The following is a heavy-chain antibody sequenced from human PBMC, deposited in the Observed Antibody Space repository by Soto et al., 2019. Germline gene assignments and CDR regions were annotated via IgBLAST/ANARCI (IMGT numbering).Heavy chain of an antibody. CDR3: ATTVVTPGYYYYYGMDV. J-gene: IGHJ6*01. Sequence: PSETLSLTCTVSGGSISSSSYYWGWIRQPPGKGLEWIGSIYYSGSTYYNPSLKSRVTMSVDTSKNQFSLKLSSVTAADTAVYYCATTVVTPGYYYYYGMDVWGQGTTVT. D-gene: IGHD4-17*01. CDR1: GGSISSSSYY. CDR2: IYYSGST. V-gene: IGHV4-39*01.